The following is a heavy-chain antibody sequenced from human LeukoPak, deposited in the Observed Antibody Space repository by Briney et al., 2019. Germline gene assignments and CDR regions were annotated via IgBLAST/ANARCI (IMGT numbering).Heavy chain of an antibody. CDR2: IKQDGSEK. CDR3: AREYSSGWYGMDV. J-gene: IGHJ6*02. D-gene: IGHD6-19*01. V-gene: IGHV3-7*01. CDR1: GFTFSSYW. Sequence: PGGSLRLSCAASGFTFSSYWMSWVRQAPGKGLEWVANIKQDGSEKYYVDSVKGRFTISRDNAKNSLYLQMNSLRAEDTAVYYCAREYSSGWYGMDVWGQGTTVTVSS.